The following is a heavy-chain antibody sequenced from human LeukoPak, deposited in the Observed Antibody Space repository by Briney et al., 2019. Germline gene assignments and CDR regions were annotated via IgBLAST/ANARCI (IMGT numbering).Heavy chain of an antibody. V-gene: IGHV3-30*03. CDR3: TRGSTGDPY. J-gene: IGHJ4*02. D-gene: IGHD3-16*01. CDR1: GFTFSSNG. CDR2: ISYNGINK. Sequence: PGGSLRLSCAASGFTFSSNGMHWVRQAQGKGREWVAVISYNGINKYYADSVKGRFTISRDNTKKKLYLQMNILKTEDTAVYYCTRGSTGDPYWGQGTLVTVSS.